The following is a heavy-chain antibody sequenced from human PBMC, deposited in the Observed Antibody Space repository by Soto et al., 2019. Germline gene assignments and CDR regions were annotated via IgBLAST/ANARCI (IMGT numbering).Heavy chain of an antibody. D-gene: IGHD1-1*01. V-gene: IGHV3-11*01. J-gene: IGHJ5*02. CDR3: ARAVNWNQFDP. CDR1: GFTFRDYY. Sequence: GGSLRLSCAASGFTFRDYYMTWIRQAPGKGLEWISYIHSSGATIYYADSVKGRFTVSRDNAKNSLYLQMNSLRAEDTAVYYCARAVNWNQFDPWGQGTLVTVSS. CDR2: IHSSGATI.